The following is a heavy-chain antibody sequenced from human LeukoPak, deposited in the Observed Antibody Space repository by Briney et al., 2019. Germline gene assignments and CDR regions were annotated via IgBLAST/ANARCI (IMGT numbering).Heavy chain of an antibody. Sequence: GGSLRLSCAASGFTFSSYAMSWVRQAPRKGLEWVSGITGSDTNTYYADSVKGRFTISRDNAKNSLYLQMNSLRAEDTAVYYCARDGPSEAFDYWGQGTLVTVSS. CDR2: ITGSDTNT. V-gene: IGHV3-23*01. CDR1: GFTFSSYA. J-gene: IGHJ4*02. D-gene: IGHD6-6*01. CDR3: ARDGPSEAFDY.